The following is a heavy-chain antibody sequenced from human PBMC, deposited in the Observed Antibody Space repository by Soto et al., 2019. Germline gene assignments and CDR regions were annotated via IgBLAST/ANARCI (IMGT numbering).Heavy chain of an antibody. J-gene: IGHJ6*02. CDR1: GFTFSSYG. CDR3: ARDPQVSPYYRGMDV. CDR2: IWYDGGNK. Sequence: GGSLRLSCAAAGFTFSSYGMHWVRQAPGKGLEWVAVIWYDGGNKDYADSVKGRFAISRDNSKNTLYLQMNSLRAEDTAVYYCARDPQVSPYYRGMDVWGQGTTVTVSS. D-gene: IGHD6-6*01. V-gene: IGHV3-33*01.